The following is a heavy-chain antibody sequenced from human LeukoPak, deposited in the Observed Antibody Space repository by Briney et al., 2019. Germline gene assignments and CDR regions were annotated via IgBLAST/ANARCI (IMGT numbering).Heavy chain of an antibody. CDR3: ARGLRETDAFDI. Sequence: ASVKVSCKSSVYTFNNYVVAWVRQAPGQGLEWMGWIRPYNGDTKYGQNLQGRVTMTTDTTTSTAHMELRSLRSDDTAVYYCARGLRETDAFDIWGPGTMVTVSS. CDR2: IRPYNGDT. D-gene: IGHD3-10*01. CDR1: VYTFNNYV. J-gene: IGHJ3*02. V-gene: IGHV1-18*01.